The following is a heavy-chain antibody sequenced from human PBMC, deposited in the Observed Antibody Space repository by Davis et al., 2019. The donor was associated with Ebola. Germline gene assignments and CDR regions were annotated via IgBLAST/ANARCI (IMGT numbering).Heavy chain of an antibody. D-gene: IGHD5-18*01. CDR2: TYYKSKWYN. CDR3: ARGWLRVGMDV. J-gene: IGHJ6*04. Sequence: PSETLSLTCAISGDSVSSGGWNWIRQSPSRGLEWLGRTYYKSKWYNDYAASVKSRITINPDTSKDQFSLQLKFVTPEDTAVYYCARGWLRVGMDVWGEGTTVTVSP. V-gene: IGHV6-1*01. CDR1: GDSVSSGG.